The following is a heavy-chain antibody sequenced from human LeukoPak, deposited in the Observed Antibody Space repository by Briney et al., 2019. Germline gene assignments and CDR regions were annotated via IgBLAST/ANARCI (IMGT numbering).Heavy chain of an antibody. J-gene: IGHJ4*02. CDR3: ARLTIFGVVNYDY. CDR2: IYYSGST. V-gene: IGHV4-39*01. D-gene: IGHD3-3*01. Sequence: SETLSLTCTVSGGSISSSSYYWGWIRQPPGKGLEWFGSIYYSGSTYYNPSLKSRVTISVDTSKNQFSLKLSPVRAADTAVYYCARLTIFGVVNYDYWGQGTLVTVSS. CDR1: GGSISSSSYY.